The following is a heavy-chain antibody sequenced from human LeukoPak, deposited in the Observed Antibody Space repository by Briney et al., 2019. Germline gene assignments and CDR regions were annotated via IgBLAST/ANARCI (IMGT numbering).Heavy chain of an antibody. J-gene: IGHJ6*03. Sequence: ASVKVSCKASGYTFTSYGISWVRQAPGQGLEWMGWISAYNGNTNYAQKLQGRVTMTTDTSTSTAYMELRSLRSDDTAVYYRARRYCSSTSCSNYYYYMDVWGKGTTVTVSS. CDR1: GYTFTSYG. V-gene: IGHV1-18*01. D-gene: IGHD2-2*01. CDR3: ARRYCSSTSCSNYYYYMDV. CDR2: ISAYNGNT.